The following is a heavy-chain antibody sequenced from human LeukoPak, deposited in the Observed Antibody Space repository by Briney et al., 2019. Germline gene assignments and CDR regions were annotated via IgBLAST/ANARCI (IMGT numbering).Heavy chain of an antibody. CDR2: IYSGGST. D-gene: IGHD6-19*01. Sequence: PGGSLRLSCAASGFTVSSNYMSWVRQAPGKGLEWVSVIYSGGSTYYADSVKGRFTISRDNSKNTLYLQMNSLRAEDTAVYYCARDFSSGWYLFDYWGQGTLVTVSS. V-gene: IGHV3-66*01. CDR3: ARDFSSGWYLFDY. CDR1: GFTVSSNY. J-gene: IGHJ4*02.